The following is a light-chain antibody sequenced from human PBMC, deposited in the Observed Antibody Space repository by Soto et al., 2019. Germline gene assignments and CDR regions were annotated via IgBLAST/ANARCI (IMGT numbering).Light chain of an antibody. V-gene: IGLV1-44*01. CDR1: SSNIGSNT. Sequence: QAVVTQPPSASGTPGQRVTISCSGSSSNIGSNTVNCYQQLPGTAPKLLIYSNNQRPSGVPDRFSGSKSGTSASLAISGLQSEDEADYYCAAWDESLNGVVFGGGTKLTVL. J-gene: IGLJ2*01. CDR3: AAWDESLNGVV. CDR2: SNN.